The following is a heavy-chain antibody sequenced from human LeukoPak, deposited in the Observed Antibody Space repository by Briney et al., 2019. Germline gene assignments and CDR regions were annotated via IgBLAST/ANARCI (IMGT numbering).Heavy chain of an antibody. CDR2: IYYSGST. CDR3: ARDNYDRRRPYYYMDV. D-gene: IGHD3-22*01. Sequence: KTSETLSLTCTVSGGSISSSSYYWGWIRQPPAKGLEWIGSIYYSGSTYYNPSLKSRVTISVDTSKNQFSLKLSSVTAADTAVYYCARDNYDRRRPYYYMDVWGKGTTVTVSS. CDR1: GGSISSSSYY. J-gene: IGHJ6*03. V-gene: IGHV4-39*07.